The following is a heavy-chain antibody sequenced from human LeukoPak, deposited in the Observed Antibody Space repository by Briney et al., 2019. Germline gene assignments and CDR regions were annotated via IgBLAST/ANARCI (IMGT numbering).Heavy chain of an antibody. J-gene: IGHJ4*02. CDR2: IWYDGSNK. CDR1: GFPFSTYG. V-gene: IGHV3-33*01. Sequence: GGSLRLSCAASGFPFSTYGMHWVRQAPGKGREGVAVIWYDGSNKYYADSVKGRFTISRDNSKNTLYLQMNSLRAEDTAVYYCARVKGSGSYYPTDYWGQGTLVTVSS. CDR3: ARVKGSGSYYPTDY. D-gene: IGHD3-10*01.